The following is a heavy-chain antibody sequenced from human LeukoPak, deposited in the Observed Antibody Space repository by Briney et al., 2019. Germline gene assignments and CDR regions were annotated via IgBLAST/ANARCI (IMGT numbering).Heavy chain of an antibody. CDR3: AREGYGDYVGGLGAFDI. Sequence: SVKVSCRASGGTFSSYAISWVRQAPGQGLEWMGRIIPILGIANYAQKFQGRVTITADKSTSTAYMELSSLRSEDTAVYYCAREGYGDYVGGLGAFDIWGQGTMVTVSS. CDR1: GGTFSSYA. J-gene: IGHJ3*02. V-gene: IGHV1-69*04. CDR2: IIPILGIA. D-gene: IGHD4-17*01.